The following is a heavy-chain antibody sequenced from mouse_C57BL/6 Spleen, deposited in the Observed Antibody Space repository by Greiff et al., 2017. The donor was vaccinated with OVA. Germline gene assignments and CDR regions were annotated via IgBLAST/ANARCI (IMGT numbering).Heavy chain of an antibody. V-gene: IGHV1-82*01. CDR2: IYPGDGDT. CDR3: ARCGSSAWFAY. Sequence: QVQLKESGPELVKPGASVKISCKASGYAFSSSWMNWVKQRPGKGLEWIGRIYPGDGDTNYNGKFKGKATLTADKSSSTAYMQLSSLTSEDSAVYFCARCGSSAWFAYWGQGTLVTVSA. D-gene: IGHD1-3*01. J-gene: IGHJ3*01. CDR1: GYAFSSSW.